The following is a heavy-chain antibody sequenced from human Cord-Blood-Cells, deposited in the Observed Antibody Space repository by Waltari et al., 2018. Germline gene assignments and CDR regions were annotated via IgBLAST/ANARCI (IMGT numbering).Heavy chain of an antibody. CDR3: AIPRGFSGYDFDY. CDR1: AYTFPSYD. V-gene: IGHV1-8*01. CDR2: MNPNSGNT. Sequence: QVQLVQSGAEGKKPGASVKVSCKASAYTFPSYDINRVRQATGQGLEWMGWMNPNSGNTGYAQKFQGRVTMTRNTSISTAYMELSSLRSEDTAVYYCAIPRGFSGYDFDYWGQGTLVTVSS. D-gene: IGHD5-12*01. J-gene: IGHJ4*02.